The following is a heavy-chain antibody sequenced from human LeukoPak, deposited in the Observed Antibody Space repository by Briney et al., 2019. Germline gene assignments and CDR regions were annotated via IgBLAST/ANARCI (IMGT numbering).Heavy chain of an antibody. D-gene: IGHD2-15*01. J-gene: IGHJ4*02. CDR3: ARVHGGYPFDH. CDR2: VSSGSSTI. CDR1: GFTFSDYY. Sequence: GGSLRLSCAASGFTFSDYYMSWIRQAPGKALEGVSYVSSGSSTIYYADSVKGRFTISRDNAKNSLYLQMNSLRAEDTAVYYCARVHGGYPFDHWGQGTLVTVSS. V-gene: IGHV3-11*04.